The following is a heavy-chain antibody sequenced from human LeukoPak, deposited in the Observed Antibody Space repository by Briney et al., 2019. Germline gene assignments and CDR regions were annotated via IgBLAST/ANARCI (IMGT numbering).Heavy chain of an antibody. CDR2: ISAYNGNT. Sequence: ASVKVSCKASGYTFTNYAISWVRQAPGQGLEWMGWISAYNGNTKYTQKFQGRVTMTRDTSTSTAYMELRSLRSDDTAVYYCARDESSGWYLYWGQGTLVTVSS. D-gene: IGHD6-19*01. CDR3: ARDESSGWYLY. CDR1: GYTFTNYA. J-gene: IGHJ4*02. V-gene: IGHV1-18*01.